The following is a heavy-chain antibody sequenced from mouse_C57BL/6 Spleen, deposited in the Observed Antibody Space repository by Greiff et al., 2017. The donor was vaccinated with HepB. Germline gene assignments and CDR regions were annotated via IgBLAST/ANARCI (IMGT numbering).Heavy chain of an antibody. D-gene: IGHD1-1*01. CDR1: GFTFNTYA. J-gene: IGHJ2*01. CDR3: VRDGITTVGSYFDY. CDR2: IRSKSSNYAT. V-gene: IGHV10-3*01. Sequence: EVQGVESGGGLVQPKGSLKLSCAASGFTFNTYAMHWVRQAPGKGLEWVARIRSKSSNYATYYADSVKDRFTISRDDSQSMLYLQMNNLKTEDTAMYYCVRDGITTVGSYFDYWGQGTTLTVSS.